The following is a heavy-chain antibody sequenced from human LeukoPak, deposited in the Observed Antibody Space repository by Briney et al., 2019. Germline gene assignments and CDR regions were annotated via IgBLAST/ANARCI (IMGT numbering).Heavy chain of an antibody. J-gene: IGHJ3*02. CDR1: GGSISGGDYY. CDR2: IYSSGRT. D-gene: IGHD3-10*01. V-gene: IGHV4-30-4*01. Sequence: SETLSLTCTVSGGSISGGDYYWTWIRQPPGKGLEWIGYIYSSGRTYYNPSLQSRLTISVDTSKNQFPLILTSVTAADSAVYFCARAYYHHSGIWGVADYDIWGQGTMVTVSS. CDR3: ARAYYHHSGIWGVADYDI.